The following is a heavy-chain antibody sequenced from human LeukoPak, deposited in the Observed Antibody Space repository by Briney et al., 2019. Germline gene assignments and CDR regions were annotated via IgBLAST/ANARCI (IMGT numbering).Heavy chain of an antibody. D-gene: IGHD2-2*01. CDR2: IKRDGSER. Sequence: PGGSLRLSCAASGFTFSSYWMTWVRQAPGKGLEWVGNIKRDGSERYYVDSVKGRFTISRDNAKNSLYLQMNSLRAEDTAVYYCAPHCSSASCPDYWGQGTLVTVSS. V-gene: IGHV3-7*01. CDR1: GFTFSSYW. J-gene: IGHJ4*02. CDR3: APHCSSASCPDY.